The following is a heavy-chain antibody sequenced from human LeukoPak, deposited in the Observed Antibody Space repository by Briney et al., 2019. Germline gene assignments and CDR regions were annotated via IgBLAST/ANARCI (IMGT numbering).Heavy chain of an antibody. V-gene: IGHV1-18*01. Sequence: ASVKVSCKASGYTFTSYGISWVRQAPGQGLEWMGWISAYNGNTNYAQKLQGRVTMTTDTSTSTAYRELRSLRSDDTAVYYCARVPYYYDSSGQYYFDYWGQGTLVTDSS. CDR3: ARVPYYYDSSGQYYFDY. CDR2: ISAYNGNT. J-gene: IGHJ4*02. CDR1: GYTFTSYG. D-gene: IGHD3-22*01.